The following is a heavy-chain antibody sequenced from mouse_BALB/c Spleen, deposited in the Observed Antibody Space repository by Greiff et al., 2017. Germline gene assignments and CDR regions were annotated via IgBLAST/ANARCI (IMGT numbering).Heavy chain of an antibody. J-gene: IGHJ3*01. V-gene: IGHV5-4*02. Sequence: DVQLVESGGGLVKPGGSLKLSCAASGFTFSDYYMYWVRQTPEKRLEWVATISDGGSYTYYPDSVKGRFTISRDNAKNNLYLQMSSLKSEDTAMYYCATADSSGFAYWGQGTLVTVSA. CDR1: GFTFSDYY. CDR3: ATADSSGFAY. CDR2: ISDGGSYT. D-gene: IGHD3-2*01.